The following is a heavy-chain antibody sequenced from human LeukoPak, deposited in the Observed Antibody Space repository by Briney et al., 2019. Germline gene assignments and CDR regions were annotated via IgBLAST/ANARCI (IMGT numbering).Heavy chain of an antibody. J-gene: IGHJ4*02. V-gene: IGHV4-59*01. CDR1: GGSISSYY. CDR2: IYYSGST. CDR3: ARAGDFYGGNPLPDY. Sequence: SETLSLTCTVSGGSISSYYWSWIRQPPGKGLEWIGYIYYSGSTNYNPSLKSRVTISVDTSKNQFSLKLSSVTAADTAVYYCARAGDFYGGNPLPDYWGQGTLVTVSS. D-gene: IGHD4-23*01.